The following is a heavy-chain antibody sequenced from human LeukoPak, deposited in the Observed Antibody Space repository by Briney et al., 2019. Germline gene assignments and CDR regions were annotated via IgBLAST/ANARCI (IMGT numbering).Heavy chain of an antibody. D-gene: IGHD1-26*01. CDR2: IKQDGSEK. V-gene: IGHV3-7*01. Sequence: PGGSLRLSCAASGFTFSSYWMSWVRQAPGKGLEWVANIKQDGSEKYYVDSVKGRFTISRDNAKNALSLQMNSLRDEDTAVYYCATSGNYYLKYWGQGTLVTVSS. J-gene: IGHJ4*02. CDR3: ATSGNYYLKY. CDR1: GFTFSSYW.